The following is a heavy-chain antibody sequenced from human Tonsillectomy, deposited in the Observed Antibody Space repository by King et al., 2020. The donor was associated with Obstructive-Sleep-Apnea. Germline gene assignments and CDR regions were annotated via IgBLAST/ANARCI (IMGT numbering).Heavy chain of an antibody. Sequence: QLVQSGAEVKKPGASVKVSCKASGYMFTSYGISWVRQAPGQGLEWMGWNSAYNGNTNYAQKFQGRVTMTTDTSTSTAYMELRSLRSDDTAVYYCARNPYSTGWYSGWIDYWGQGTLVTVSS. CDR3: ARNPYSTGWYSGWIDY. CDR1: GYMFTSYG. D-gene: IGHD6-19*01. J-gene: IGHJ4*02. CDR2: NSAYNGNT. V-gene: IGHV1-18*04.